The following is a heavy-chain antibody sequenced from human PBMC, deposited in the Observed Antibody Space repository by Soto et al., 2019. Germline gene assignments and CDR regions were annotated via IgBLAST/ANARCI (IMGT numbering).Heavy chain of an antibody. J-gene: IGHJ6*02. CDR2: ISYDGSNK. Sequence: GGSLRLSCAASGFTFSSYAMHWARQAPGKGLEWVAVISYDGSNKYYADSVKGRFTISRDNSKNTLYLQMNSLRAEDTAVYYCARDPSGKYYYYYGMDVWGQGTTVTVSS. CDR3: ARDPSGKYYYYYGMDV. CDR1: GFTFSSYA. V-gene: IGHV3-30-3*01.